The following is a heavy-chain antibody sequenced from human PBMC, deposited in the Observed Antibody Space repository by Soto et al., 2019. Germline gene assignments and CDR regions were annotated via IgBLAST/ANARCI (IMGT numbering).Heavy chain of an antibody. CDR2: ISYDGSNK. Sequence: GGSLRLSCAASGFTFSSYAMHWVRQAPGKGLEWVAVISYDGSNKYYADSVKGRFTISRDNSKNTLYLQMNSLRAEDTAVYYCARGPYCSSTSCFGYYYYYYGMDVWGQGTTVTVS. V-gene: IGHV3-30-3*01. CDR3: ARGPYCSSTSCFGYYYYYYGMDV. J-gene: IGHJ6*02. D-gene: IGHD2-2*01. CDR1: GFTFSSYA.